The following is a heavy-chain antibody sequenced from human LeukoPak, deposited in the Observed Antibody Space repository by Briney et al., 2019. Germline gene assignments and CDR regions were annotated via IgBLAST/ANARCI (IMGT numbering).Heavy chain of an antibody. D-gene: IGHD2-2*01. J-gene: IGHJ1*01. CDR1: GCTFTGYY. V-gene: IGHV1-2*02. Sequence: ASVKVSCKASGCTFTGYYMHWVRQAPGQGLEWMGWINPNSGGTNYAQKFQGRVTMTRDTSISTAYMELSRLRSDDTAVYHCATRYCSSTSCYAEYFQHWGQGTLVTVSS. CDR2: INPNSGGT. CDR3: ATRYCSSTSCYAEYFQH.